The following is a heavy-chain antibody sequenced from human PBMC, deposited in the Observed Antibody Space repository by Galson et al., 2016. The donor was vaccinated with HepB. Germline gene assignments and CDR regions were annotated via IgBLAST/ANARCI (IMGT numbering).Heavy chain of an antibody. CDR3: AKDYGDCSGGRCYSPTLFDY. D-gene: IGHD2-15*01. J-gene: IGHJ4*02. CDR1: EFTFSSYA. CDR2: ITESGGTT. V-gene: IGHV3-23*01. Sequence: SLRLSCAASEFTFSSYAMSWVRQAPGKGLEWVSGITESGGTTYYADSVKGRFTISRDNPKNTLYLQMNGLRAEDTAVYYCAKDYGDCSGGRCYSPTLFDYWGQGTLVTVSS.